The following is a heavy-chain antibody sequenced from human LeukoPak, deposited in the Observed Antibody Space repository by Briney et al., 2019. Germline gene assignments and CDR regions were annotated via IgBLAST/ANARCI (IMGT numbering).Heavy chain of an antibody. J-gene: IGHJ5*02. CDR3: ARDKRGASGIYSDLNWFDP. Sequence: SETLSLTCTVSGGSISSSRYYWGWIRQPPGKGLEWIGSIYDSGSTYYNPSLKSRVTISVDTSKNQFSLKLTSVTAADTAVYYCARDKRGASGIYSDLNWFDPWGQGTLVTVSS. V-gene: IGHV4-39*07. CDR1: GGSISSSRYY. CDR2: IYDSGST. D-gene: IGHD3-10*01.